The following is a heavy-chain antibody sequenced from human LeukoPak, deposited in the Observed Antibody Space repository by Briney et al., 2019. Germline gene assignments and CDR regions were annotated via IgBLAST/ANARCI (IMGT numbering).Heavy chain of an antibody. Sequence: ASVKVSCKASGYTFTSYGISWVRQAPGQGLEWMGWISAYNGNTNYAQKLQGRVTMTTDTSTSTAYMELRSLRSDGTAVYYCARDTYDYYDSSGVDYWGQGTLVTVSS. CDR2: ISAYNGNT. J-gene: IGHJ4*02. CDR3: ARDTYDYYDSSGVDY. V-gene: IGHV1-18*01. D-gene: IGHD3-22*01. CDR1: GYTFTSYG.